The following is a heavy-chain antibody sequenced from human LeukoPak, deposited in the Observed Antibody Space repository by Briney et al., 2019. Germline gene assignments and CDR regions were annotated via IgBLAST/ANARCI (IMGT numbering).Heavy chain of an antibody. CDR1: GYMFTNYD. Sequence: RASVKVSCKASGYMFTNYDINWVRQATGQGLEWMGWMNPQSGNTGYAQKFRGRVTITRDTSITTAYMELSSLRSEDTAVYYCVRGPNYSNFGSAYYYYMDVWGKGTTVTVSS. V-gene: IGHV1-8*03. CDR2: MNPQSGNT. D-gene: IGHD4-11*01. J-gene: IGHJ6*03. CDR3: VRGPNYSNFGSAYYYYMDV.